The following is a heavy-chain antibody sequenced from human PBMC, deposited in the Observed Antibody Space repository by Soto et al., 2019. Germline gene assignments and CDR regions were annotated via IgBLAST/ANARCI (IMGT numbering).Heavy chain of an antibody. D-gene: IGHD6-13*01. CDR2: INYSGKT. Sequence: QVQLQEWGAGLLKPSETLALTCAVHGGPFSGYYWTWIRQPPGKGLEWVGEINYSGKTNYSPSLKSRVIIFIDTSKNQFSLILNSVTAADTAMYYCARGRHGSSPWLGAFDTWGQGTMVTVSS. J-gene: IGHJ3*02. CDR1: GGPFSGYY. CDR3: ARGRHGSSPWLGAFDT. V-gene: IGHV4-34*01.